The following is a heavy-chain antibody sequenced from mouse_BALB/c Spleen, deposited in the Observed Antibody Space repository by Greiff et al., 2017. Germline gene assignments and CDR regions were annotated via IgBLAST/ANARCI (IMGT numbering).Heavy chain of an antibody. CDR2: IYPGHSDT. Sequence: VQLQQSGTVLARPGASVKMSCKASGYTFTSYWMHWVKQRPGQGLEWIGAIYPGHSDTSYNQKFKGKAKLTAVTSTSTAYMELSSLTNEDSAVYNCTRGTTATNWFAYWGQGTLVTVSA. D-gene: IGHD1-2*01. CDR1: GYTFTSYW. CDR3: TRGTTATNWFAY. V-gene: IGHV1-5*01. J-gene: IGHJ3*01.